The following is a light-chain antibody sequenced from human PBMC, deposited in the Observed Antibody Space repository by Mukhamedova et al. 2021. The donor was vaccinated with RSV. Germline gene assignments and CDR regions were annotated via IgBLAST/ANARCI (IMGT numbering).Light chain of an antibody. CDR2: AAS. CDR3: QQYYSYPPT. V-gene: IGKV1-8*01. Sequence: ASQGISSYLAWYQQKPGKAPKLLLYAASTLQSGVPSRFSVSGSGTDFTLTISCLQSEDFATYYCQQYYSYPPTFGQGTKVEIK. CDR1: QGISSY. J-gene: IGKJ1*01.